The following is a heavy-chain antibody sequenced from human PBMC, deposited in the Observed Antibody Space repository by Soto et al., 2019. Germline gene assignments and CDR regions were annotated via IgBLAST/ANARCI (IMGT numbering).Heavy chain of an antibody. J-gene: IGHJ4*02. V-gene: IGHV2-26*01. D-gene: IGHD5-12*01. CDR2: LFSNDEK. CDR3: ARIPYSGYVYFDY. CDR1: GFSLSNARMG. Sequence: QVTLKESGPVLVKPTETLTLTCTVSGFSLSNARMGVSWIRQPPGKALEWLAHLFSNDEKSYSTSLKSRLPISKDTSKSQVVLTMTNMDPVHTATYYYARIPYSGYVYFDYWGQGTLVTVSS.